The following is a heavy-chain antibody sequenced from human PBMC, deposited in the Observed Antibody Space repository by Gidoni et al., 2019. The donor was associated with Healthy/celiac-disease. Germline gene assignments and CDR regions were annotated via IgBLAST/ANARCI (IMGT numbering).Heavy chain of an antibody. CDR3: ARGSSGGNLGNDAFDI. Sequence: QVQLVESGGGVVQPGRSLRLSCASSGFTFSRYGMHWVRQAPGKGLEWVAVIWYDGSNKYYADSVKGRFTISRDNSKNTLYLQMNSLRAEDTAVYYCARGSSGGNLGNDAFDIWGQGTMVTVSS. CDR1: GFTFSRYG. D-gene: IGHD2-21*02. V-gene: IGHV3-33*01. CDR2: IWYDGSNK. J-gene: IGHJ3*02.